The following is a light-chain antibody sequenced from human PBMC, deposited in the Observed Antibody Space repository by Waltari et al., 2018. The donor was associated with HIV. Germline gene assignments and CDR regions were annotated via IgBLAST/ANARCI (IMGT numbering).Light chain of an antibody. V-gene: IGKV3-11*01. Sequence: ENVLTQSPATLSLSPGESATLSCRARQNVSSYLAWYQQKPGQAPRLLSYGASNRATGIPARFSGSGSGTDFTLTINSLEPEDFAVYYCQQRSNWPPRYSFGQGTKLEIK. CDR2: GAS. J-gene: IGKJ2*03. CDR3: QQRSNWPPRYS. CDR1: QNVSSY.